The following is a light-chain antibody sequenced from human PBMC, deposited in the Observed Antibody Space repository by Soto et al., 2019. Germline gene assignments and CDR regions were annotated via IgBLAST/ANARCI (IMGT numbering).Light chain of an antibody. J-gene: IGLJ1*01. Sequence: QSALTQPASVSGSPGQSITISCTGTSSDVGGYNYVSWYQQHPGKAPKLMIYDVSNRPSGVSNRFSGSKSGNTASLTISGLQAEDEAEYYCSSYTSIYVFGTGTKLTVL. V-gene: IGLV2-14*01. CDR1: SSDVGGYNY. CDR3: SSYTSIYV. CDR2: DVS.